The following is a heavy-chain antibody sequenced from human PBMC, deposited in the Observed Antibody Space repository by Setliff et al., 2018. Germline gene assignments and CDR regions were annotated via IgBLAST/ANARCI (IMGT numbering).Heavy chain of an antibody. CDR3: ARSPGRIPWFDS. CDR1: GFTFDDYG. V-gene: IGHV3-20*04. Sequence: LRLSCAASGFTFDDYGMSWVRQAPGKGLEWVSGINWNDYIYHADSVKGRFTISRDNAKTSLYLQMDSLRVEDTAVYFCARSPGRIPWFDSWGQGTLVTV. CDR2: INWNDYI. J-gene: IGHJ5*01. D-gene: IGHD5-18*01.